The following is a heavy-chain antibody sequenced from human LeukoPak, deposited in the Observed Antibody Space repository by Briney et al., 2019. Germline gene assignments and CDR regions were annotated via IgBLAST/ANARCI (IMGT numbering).Heavy chain of an antibody. Sequence: PSETLSLTCTVSGGSISSYYWSWIRQPPGKGLEWIGYIYYSGSTNYNPSLKSRVTLSVDTSKIQVSLKLSSVTAADTAVYYCARGAMTTTSSFDYWGQGTLVTVSS. CDR2: IYYSGST. CDR1: GGSISSYY. J-gene: IGHJ4*02. D-gene: IGHD5-24*01. V-gene: IGHV4-59*13. CDR3: ARGAMTTTSSFDY.